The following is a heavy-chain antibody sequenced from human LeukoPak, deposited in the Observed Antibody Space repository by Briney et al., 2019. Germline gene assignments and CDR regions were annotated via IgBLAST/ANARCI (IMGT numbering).Heavy chain of an antibody. V-gene: IGHV3-74*03. Sequence: GGSLRLSCAAPGFTFSSYWMHWVRQAPGKGLVWFSRINSDGSSITYADSVKGRFTISRDNAKNTLYLQMNSLRVEDTAVYYCAREGRISGYDFDCWGQGTLVTVSS. J-gene: IGHJ4*02. CDR1: GFTFSSYW. CDR3: AREGRISGYDFDC. D-gene: IGHD5-12*01. CDR2: INSDGSSI.